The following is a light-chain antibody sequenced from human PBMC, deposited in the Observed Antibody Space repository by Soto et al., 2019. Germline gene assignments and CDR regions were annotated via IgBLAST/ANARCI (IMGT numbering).Light chain of an antibody. CDR3: QQYNSYPWT. Sequence: DIQMTQSPSTLSASVGDRVTITCRTSQSISSWLAWYQQKPGKAPKLLIYMASSLQSGVPSRFSGSGSGTEFILPISSLQPDDFATYYCQQYNSYPWTFGQGTKVDIK. J-gene: IGKJ1*01. CDR2: MAS. V-gene: IGKV1-5*03. CDR1: QSISSW.